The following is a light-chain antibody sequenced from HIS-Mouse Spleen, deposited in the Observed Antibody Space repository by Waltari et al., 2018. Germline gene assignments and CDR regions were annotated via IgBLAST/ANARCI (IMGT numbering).Light chain of an antibody. J-gene: IGLJ2*01. V-gene: IGLV2-11*01. CDR1: SSDVGGYNY. CDR2: DVS. CDR3: CSYAGSYPVV. Sequence: QSALTQPRSVSGSPGQSVTIPCTGTSSDVGGYNYASWYQQHPGKAPKPMIYDVSKRPSGVPDRFSGSKSGNTASLTISGLQAEDEADYYCCSYAGSYPVVFGGGTKLTVL.